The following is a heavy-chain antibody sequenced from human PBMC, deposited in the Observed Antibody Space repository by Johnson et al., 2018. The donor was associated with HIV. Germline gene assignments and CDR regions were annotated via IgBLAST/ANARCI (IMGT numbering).Heavy chain of an antibody. CDR1: GFSLSSYA. J-gene: IGHJ3*01. CDR2: ISKSSTTI. V-gene: IGHV3-48*01. CDR3: ARDSGDSGLLDF. Sequence: VQLVESGGGLVQPGDSLRLCCAVSGFSLSSYAIKWVRQAPGKGLEWVSYISKSSTTIYYADSVKGRFTISRDNAKNSVYLQMNSLRAEDTAVYYCARDSGDSGLLDFWGQGTMVTVSS. D-gene: IGHD3-10*01.